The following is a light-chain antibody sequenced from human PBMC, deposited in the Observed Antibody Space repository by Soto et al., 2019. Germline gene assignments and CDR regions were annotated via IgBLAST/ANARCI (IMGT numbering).Light chain of an antibody. V-gene: IGKV2D-29*02. Sequence: DIVMSQTPLSLSVTARHPAPISCMSSQSVLSSGGETYLFWYLQRPGQSPQLLIYEVSNRISAVPDRFSGSGSGTDFTLKISRVEAEDAGVYYCMQSTQLPLTFGQGTRLEI. CDR2: EVS. J-gene: IGKJ5*01. CDR1: QSVLSSGGETY. CDR3: MQSTQLPLT.